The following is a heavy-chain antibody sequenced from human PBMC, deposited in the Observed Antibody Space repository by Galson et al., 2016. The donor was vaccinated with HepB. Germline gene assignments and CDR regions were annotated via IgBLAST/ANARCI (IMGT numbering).Heavy chain of an antibody. V-gene: IGHV3-73*01. D-gene: IGHD5-18*01. Sequence: SLRLSCAASGFTFSGSNMHWVRQAPGKGLEWVGRIRSNANIYETAYAASGKGRFTIYREDSKNTAYLQMNSLKTEDTAVYYCSRHVDCPTREHSYELTTDYWGQGTLVTVSS. CDR1: GFTFSGSN. CDR2: IRSNANIYET. CDR3: SRHVDCPTREHSYELTTDY. J-gene: IGHJ4*02.